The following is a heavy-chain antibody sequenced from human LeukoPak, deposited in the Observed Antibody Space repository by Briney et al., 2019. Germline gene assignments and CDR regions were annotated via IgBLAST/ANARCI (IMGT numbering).Heavy chain of an antibody. CDR3: ARDQVQSNTMVRGAWGMDV. CDR2: ISYDGSNK. Sequence: GGSLRLSCAASGFTFSSYGMHWVRQAPGKGLEWVAVISYDGSNKYYADSVKGRFTISRDNSKNTLYLHINSLRADDTAVYFCARDQVQSNTMVRGAWGMDVWGQGTTVTASS. D-gene: IGHD3-10*01. J-gene: IGHJ6*02. CDR1: GFTFSSYG. V-gene: IGHV3-30*03.